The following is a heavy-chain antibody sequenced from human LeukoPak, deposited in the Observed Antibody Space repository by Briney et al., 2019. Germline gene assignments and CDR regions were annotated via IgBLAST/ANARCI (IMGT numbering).Heavy chain of an antibody. V-gene: IGHV3-48*01. CDR3: ARVGQGYRYGNWFDP. Sequence: GGSLRLSCAASGFTFSNSGMNWVRQAPGKGLEWISYTSSSSSLIYYADSVKGRFTISRDNAKNTLYLQMNSLRAEDTAVYYCARVGQGYRYGNWFDPWGQGTLVTVS. D-gene: IGHD5-18*01. CDR2: TSSSSSLI. J-gene: IGHJ5*02. CDR1: GFTFSNSG.